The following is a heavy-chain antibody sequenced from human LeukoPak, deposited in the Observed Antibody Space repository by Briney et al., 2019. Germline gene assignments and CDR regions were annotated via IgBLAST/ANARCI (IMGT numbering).Heavy chain of an antibody. CDR1: GDSISSGGSY. CDR2: ISYSGST. V-gene: IGHV4-31*03. CDR3: SKDYRLVVVSGAFDV. Sequence: SQTLSLTCTVSGDSISSGGSYWNWIRQHPVKGLEWIGYISYSGSTYSNPSLKSRLSISIDTSKNQFSLRLSSVTAADTAVYYCSKDYRLVVVSGAFDVWGQGTMVTVSS. J-gene: IGHJ3*01. D-gene: IGHD3-22*01.